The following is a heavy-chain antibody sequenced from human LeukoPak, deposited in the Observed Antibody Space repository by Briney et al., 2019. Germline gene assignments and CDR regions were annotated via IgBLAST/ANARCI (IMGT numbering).Heavy chain of an antibody. J-gene: IGHJ3*02. V-gene: IGHV3-23*01. D-gene: IGHD4/OR15-4a*01. CDR3: AKDWVCSANGHPFDI. CDR1: GFTFKIYA. CDR2: ISDTGAST. Sequence: GGSLRLSCAASGFTFKIYAMSWVRQAPGTGLEWIAAISDTGASTYYADSVKGRFTISRDNSENTLFLQMNSLRAEDTAVYYCAKDWVCSANGHPFDIWGQGAMVTVSS.